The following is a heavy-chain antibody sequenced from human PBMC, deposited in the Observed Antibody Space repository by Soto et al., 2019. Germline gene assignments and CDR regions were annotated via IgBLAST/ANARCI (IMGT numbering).Heavy chain of an antibody. CDR3: AKARDQQWVRLPFDY. CDR1: GFFFSSYT. D-gene: IGHD6-19*01. Sequence: EVQLLESGGGLVQPGGSLRLSCVGSGFFFSSYTMTWVRQAPGKGLEWVSSVSATSENTYYADSVRGRCTISRDNSKNALFLQMISLTAENPAIYYCAKARDQQWVRLPFDYWGQGVLVIVSS. V-gene: IGHV3-23*01. J-gene: IGHJ4*02. CDR2: VSATSENT.